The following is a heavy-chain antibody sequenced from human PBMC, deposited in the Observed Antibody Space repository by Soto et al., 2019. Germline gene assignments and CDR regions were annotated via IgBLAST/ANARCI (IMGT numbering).Heavy chain of an antibody. J-gene: IGHJ6*02. V-gene: IGHV5-51*01. Sequence: PGESLKISCQGSGYSFSGHWVGWVRQKPGRGLEWMGIIYPRDSDTRYSPSFQGQVTISADKSISTAYLQWSSLKASDTAMYYCAILGWPSSYYYGMDVWGPGTTVTVSS. CDR1: GYSFSGHW. D-gene: IGHD6-19*01. CDR3: AILGWPSSYYYGMDV. CDR2: IYPRDSDT.